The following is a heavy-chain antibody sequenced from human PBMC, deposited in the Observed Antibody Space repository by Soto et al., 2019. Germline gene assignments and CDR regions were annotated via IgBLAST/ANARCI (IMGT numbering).Heavy chain of an antibody. D-gene: IGHD2-8*01. J-gene: IGHJ4*01. V-gene: IGHV3-33*01. CDR2: IWYDGSNK. CDR1: GFTFSSYG. Sequence: QVQLVESGGGVVQTGRSLRLSCAASGFTFSSYGMHWVRQAPGKGLEWVAVIWYDGSNKYYADSVKGRFTISRDNSKNTLYLQMNSLRAEDTAVYYCARYVHESDVGFDYWGHGTLVTVSS. CDR3: ARYVHESDVGFDY.